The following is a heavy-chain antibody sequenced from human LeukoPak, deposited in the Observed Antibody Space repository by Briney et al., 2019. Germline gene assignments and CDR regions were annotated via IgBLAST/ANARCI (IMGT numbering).Heavy chain of an antibody. CDR1: GYTLTELS. Sequence: ASVKVSRKVSGYTLTELSMHWVRQAPGKGLEWMGGFDPEDGETIYAQKFQGRVTMTEDTSTDTAYMELSSLRSEDTAVYYCATGDPIVGATMINYFDYWGQGTLVTVSS. CDR2: FDPEDGET. CDR3: ATGDPIVGATMINYFDY. J-gene: IGHJ4*02. V-gene: IGHV1-24*01. D-gene: IGHD1-26*01.